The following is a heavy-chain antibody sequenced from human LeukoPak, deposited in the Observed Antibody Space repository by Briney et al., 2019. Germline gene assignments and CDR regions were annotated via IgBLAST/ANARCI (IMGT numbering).Heavy chain of an antibody. CDR3: ARDATINVDTAMAFDY. Sequence: GGSLRLSCAASGFTFSSYGMHWVRQAPGKGLEWVAVISYDGSNKYYADSVKGRFTISRDNSKNTLYLQMNSLRAEDTAVYYCARDATINVDTAMAFDYWGQGTLVTVSS. D-gene: IGHD5-18*01. CDR2: ISYDGSNK. J-gene: IGHJ4*02. V-gene: IGHV3-30*03. CDR1: GFTFSSYG.